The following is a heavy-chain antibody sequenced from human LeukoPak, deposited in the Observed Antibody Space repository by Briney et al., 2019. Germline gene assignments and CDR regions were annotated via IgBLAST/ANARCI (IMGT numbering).Heavy chain of an antibody. CDR3: ARQVSAGDFDY. CDR1: GYSFAGYW. V-gene: IGHV5-51*01. D-gene: IGHD1-14*01. Sequence: GESLKISCKGSGYSFAGYWIAWVRQMPGKGLEWMGIIYPGDSDTRYSPSFQGQVTISADKSINTAYLQWSSLQGSDTAIYYCARQVSAGDFDYWGQGSLVTVSS. CDR2: IYPGDSDT. J-gene: IGHJ4*02.